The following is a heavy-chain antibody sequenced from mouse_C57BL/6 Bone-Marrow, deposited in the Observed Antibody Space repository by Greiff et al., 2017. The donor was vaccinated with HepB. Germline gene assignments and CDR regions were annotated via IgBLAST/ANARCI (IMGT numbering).Heavy chain of an antibody. Sequence: VQLQQSGAELVRPGTSVKVSCKASGYAFTNYLIEWVKQRPGQGLEWIGVINPGSGGTNYNEKLKGKATLTADKSSSTAYMQLSSLTSEDSAVYFCARYHYGYGYWGQGTTLTVSS. J-gene: IGHJ2*01. V-gene: IGHV1-54*01. CDR1: GYAFTNYL. D-gene: IGHD2-2*01. CDR3: ARYHYGYGY. CDR2: INPGSGGT.